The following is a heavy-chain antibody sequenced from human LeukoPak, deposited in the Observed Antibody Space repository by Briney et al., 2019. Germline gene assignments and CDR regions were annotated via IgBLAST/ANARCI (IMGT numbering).Heavy chain of an antibody. CDR3: ARDRVAADSGNYFDY. J-gene: IGHJ4*02. Sequence: GRSLRLSCAASGFTFSSYGMHWVRQAPGKGMEWVAIIWYYGSNKYYADSVKGRFTISRDNSKNTLYLQMNSLRAEDTAVYYCARDRVAADSGNYFDYWGQGALVTVSS. D-gene: IGHD6-19*01. CDR2: IWYYGSNK. V-gene: IGHV3-33*01. CDR1: GFTFSSYG.